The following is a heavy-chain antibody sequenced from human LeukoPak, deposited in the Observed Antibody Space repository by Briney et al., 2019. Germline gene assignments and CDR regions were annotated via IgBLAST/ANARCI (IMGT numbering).Heavy chain of an antibody. CDR3: ATQPPNYDSIGYYFFGH. V-gene: IGHV5-51*01. Sequence: GESLKISCQTSGYIFSDYWIGWVRQMPGKGLEWMGIIYPRDSDTKYSPSFQGQVVISVDKSINTAYLQWSSLKASDTATYYCATQPPNYDSIGYYFFGHWGQGTLVTDSS. CDR2: IYPRDSDT. CDR1: GYIFSDYW. J-gene: IGHJ4*01. D-gene: IGHD3-22*01.